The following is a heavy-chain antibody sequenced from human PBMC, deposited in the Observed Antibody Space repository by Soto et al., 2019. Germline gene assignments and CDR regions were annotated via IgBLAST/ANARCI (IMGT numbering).Heavy chain of an antibody. Sequence: SENLSVTCGGYGGSFSGCCWSGSRHPPGKGLEWIGEINHSGSTNYNPSLKSRVTISVDTSKNQFSLKLSSVTAADTAVYYCARGRRGYSSSWFLNNWFDPWGQGTLVTVS. J-gene: IGHJ5*02. V-gene: IGHV4-34*01. CDR1: GGSFSGCC. CDR3: ARGRRGYSSSWFLNNWFDP. CDR2: INHSGST. D-gene: IGHD6-13*01.